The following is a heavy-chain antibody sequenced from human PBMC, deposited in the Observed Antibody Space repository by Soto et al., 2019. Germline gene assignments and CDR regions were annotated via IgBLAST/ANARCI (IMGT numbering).Heavy chain of an antibody. D-gene: IGHD4-17*01. J-gene: IGHJ3*02. V-gene: IGHV4-34*01. CDR1: GGSFSGYY. CDR2: INHSGST. CDR3: ARGSTTDAFDI. Sequence: SETLSLTCAVYGGSFSGYYWSWIRQPPGKGLEWIGEINHSGSTNYNPSLKSRVTISVDTSKKQFSLKLSSVTAADTAVYYCARGSTTDAFDIWGQGIMVTVSS.